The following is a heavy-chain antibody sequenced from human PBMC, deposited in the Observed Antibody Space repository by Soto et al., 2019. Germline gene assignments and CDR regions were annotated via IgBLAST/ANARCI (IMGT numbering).Heavy chain of an antibody. Sequence: GGSMRLSSAAAGFKFDDYAVHWVRQATGKGLEWVSGISWNSGSIGYADSVKGRFTISRDNAKNSLYLQMNSLRAEDTALYYCAKAGFWSGYYSLVDYWGQGTLVTVSS. J-gene: IGHJ4*02. CDR2: ISWNSGSI. V-gene: IGHV3-9*01. CDR1: GFKFDDYA. CDR3: AKAGFWSGYYSLVDY. D-gene: IGHD3-3*01.